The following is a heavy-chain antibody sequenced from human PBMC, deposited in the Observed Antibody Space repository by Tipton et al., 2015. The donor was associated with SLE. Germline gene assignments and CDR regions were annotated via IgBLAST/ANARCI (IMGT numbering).Heavy chain of an antibody. J-gene: IGHJ5*02. CDR3: ARAGDNWNLRGWFDP. CDR1: GGSISSYY. Sequence: TLSLTCTVSGGSISSYYWSWIRQPPGKGLEWIGSIYYSGSTYYNPSLKSRVTISVDTSKNQFSLKLSSVTAADTAVYYCARAGDNWNLRGWFDPWGQGTLVTVSS. CDR2: IYYSGST. D-gene: IGHD1-20*01. V-gene: IGHV4-59*05.